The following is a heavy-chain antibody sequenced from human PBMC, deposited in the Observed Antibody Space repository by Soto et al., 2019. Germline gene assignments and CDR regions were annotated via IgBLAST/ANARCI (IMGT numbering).Heavy chain of an antibody. CDR2: IKQDGSEK. J-gene: IGHJ6*02. Sequence: PGGSLRLSCAASGFTFSSYWMSWVRQAPGKGLEWVANIKQDGSEKYYVDSVKGRFTISRDNAKNSLYLQMNSLRAEDTAVYYCARVSAIPYYDFWSGYYGGGYYYGMDVWGQGTTVTVSS. CDR3: ARVSAIPYYDFWSGYYGGGYYYGMDV. V-gene: IGHV3-7*03. D-gene: IGHD3-3*01. CDR1: GFTFSSYW.